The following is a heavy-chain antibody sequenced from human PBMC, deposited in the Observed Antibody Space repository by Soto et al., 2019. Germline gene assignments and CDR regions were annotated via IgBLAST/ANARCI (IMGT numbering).Heavy chain of an antibody. V-gene: IGHV3-30*18. CDR1: GFTFSSYG. CDR3: AKTPPGYCSGGSCYSHAFDI. Sequence: GGSLRLSCAASGFTFSSYGMHWVRQAPGKGLEWVAVISCDGSNKYYADSVKGRFTISRDNSKNTLYLQMNSLRAEDTAVYYCAKTPPGYCSGGSCYSHAFDIWGQGTMVTVSS. J-gene: IGHJ3*02. CDR2: ISCDGSNK. D-gene: IGHD2-15*01.